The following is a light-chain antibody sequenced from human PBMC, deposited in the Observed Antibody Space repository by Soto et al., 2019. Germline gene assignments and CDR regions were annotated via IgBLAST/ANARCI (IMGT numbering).Light chain of an antibody. V-gene: IGKV1-5*01. CDR1: QSISSW. CDR2: DAS. J-gene: IGKJ1*01. CDR3: QQYNSSPGT. Sequence: DIQMTQSPSTLSASVGDRVTITCRASQSISSWLAWYQQKPGKAPKLLIYDASSLESGVPSRFSRSGAGTEFTLTSSILQPDDFATYYGQQYNSSPGTFGQGTKVEIK.